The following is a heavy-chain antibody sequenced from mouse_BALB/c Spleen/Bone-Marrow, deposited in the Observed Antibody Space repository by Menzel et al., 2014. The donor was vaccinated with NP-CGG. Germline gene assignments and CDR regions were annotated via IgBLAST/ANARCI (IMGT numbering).Heavy chain of an antibody. V-gene: IGHV1-4*01. D-gene: IGHD1-1*01. CDR2: INPSSGYT. CDR1: GSTFTNYT. CDR3: ARGHYGSSYSAVDD. J-gene: IGHJ4*01. Sequence: QVQLQPSGAELARPGASVQMSCKASGSTFTNYTMHWIKQRPGQGLEWIGYINPSSGYTNYNQKFKVKATLTADKSSSTSYMQLSSLTSEASAVYYCARGHYGSSYSAVDDWGQGTAVTVSS.